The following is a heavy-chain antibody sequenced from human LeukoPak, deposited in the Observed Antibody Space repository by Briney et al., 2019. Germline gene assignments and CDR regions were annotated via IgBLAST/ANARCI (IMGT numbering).Heavy chain of an antibody. D-gene: IGHD2-15*01. CDR2: INWNGGST. Sequence: GGSLRLSCAASGFTFDDYGMSWVRQAPGKGLEWVSGINWNGGSTGYADSVKGRFTISRDNAKNSLYLQMNSLRAEDTALYYCARDLSGGSYLYYYHYMDVWGKGTTVTVSS. J-gene: IGHJ6*03. CDR3: ARDLSGGSYLYYYHYMDV. CDR1: GFTFDDYG. V-gene: IGHV3-20*04.